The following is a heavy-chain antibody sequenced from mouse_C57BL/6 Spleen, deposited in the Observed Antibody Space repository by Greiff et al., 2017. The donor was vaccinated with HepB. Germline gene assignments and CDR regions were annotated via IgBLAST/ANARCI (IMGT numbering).Heavy chain of an antibody. V-gene: IGHV1-69*01. CDR2: IDPSDSYT. D-gene: IGHD2-12*01. CDR1: GYTFTSYW. Sequence: QVQLKESGAELVMPGASVKLSCKASGYTFTSYWMHWVKQRPGQGLEWIGEIDPSDSYTNYNQKFKGKSTLTVDKSSSTAYMQLSSLTSEDSAVYYCARARRGYYFDYWGQGTTLTVSS. J-gene: IGHJ2*01. CDR3: ARARRGYYFDY.